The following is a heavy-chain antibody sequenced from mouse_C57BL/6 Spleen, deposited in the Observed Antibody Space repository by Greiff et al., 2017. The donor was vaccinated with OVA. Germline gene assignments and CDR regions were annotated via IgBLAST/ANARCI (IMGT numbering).Heavy chain of an antibody. Sequence: EVKVVESGGGLVKPGGSLKLSCAASGFTFSSYTMSWVRQTPEKRLEWVATISGGGGNTYYPDSVKGRFTISRDNAKNTLYLQMSSLRSEDTALYYCARLEYYGSTLFDYWGQGTTLTVSS. V-gene: IGHV5-9*01. CDR2: ISGGGGNT. CDR1: GFTFSSYT. J-gene: IGHJ2*01. D-gene: IGHD1-1*01. CDR3: ARLEYYGSTLFDY.